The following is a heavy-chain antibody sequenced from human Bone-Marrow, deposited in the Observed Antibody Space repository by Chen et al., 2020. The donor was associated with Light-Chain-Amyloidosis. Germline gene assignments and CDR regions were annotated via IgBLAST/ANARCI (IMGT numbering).Heavy chain of an antibody. CDR1: GYIFTNYG. CDR3: VRGREWFDP. V-gene: IGHV1-18*04. J-gene: IGHJ5*02. Sequence: QVQLVQSGAEVKKPGASVNVSCKASGYIFTNYGIGWVRQAPGQGLEWLGWVSAYNDDRNYSQKLQGRVTMTTDASTNTGYMELRSLTSDDTAVYYCVRGREWFDPWGQGTLVTVSS. CDR2: VSAYNDDR.